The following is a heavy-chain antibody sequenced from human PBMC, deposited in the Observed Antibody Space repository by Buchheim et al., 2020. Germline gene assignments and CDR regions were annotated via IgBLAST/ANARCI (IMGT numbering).Heavy chain of an antibody. CDR2: ISASNGNT. D-gene: IGHD3-22*01. CDR3: ARDRVGYYDNNWPLDY. V-gene: IGHV1-18*01. Sequence: QVQLVQSGPEVKKPGASVKVSCKTSGYTFSGYGLSWVRQAPGQGLEWMGWISASNGNTNYAQKFQGRVTLTTDTSTSTAYLELRSLRSHDTAVYYCARDRVGYYDNNWPLDYWGQGTL. J-gene: IGHJ4*02. CDR1: GYTFSGYG.